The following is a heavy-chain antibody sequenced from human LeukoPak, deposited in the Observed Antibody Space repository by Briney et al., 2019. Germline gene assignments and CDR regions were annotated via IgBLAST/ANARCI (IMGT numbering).Heavy chain of an antibody. J-gene: IGHJ6*04. D-gene: IGHD2-2*01. CDR3: AIDVYQLLKGVLGDV. CDR1: GFTFSSYW. V-gene: IGHV3-7*01. CDR2: IKQDGSEK. Sequence: GGSLRLSCAASGFTFSSYWMSWVRQAPGKGLEWVANIKQDGSEKYYVDSVKGRFTISGDNAKNSLYLQMNSLRAEDTAVYYCAIDVYQLLKGVLGDVWGKGTTVTVSS.